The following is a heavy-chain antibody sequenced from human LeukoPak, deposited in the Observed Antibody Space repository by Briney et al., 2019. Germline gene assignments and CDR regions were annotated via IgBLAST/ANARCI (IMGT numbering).Heavy chain of an antibody. CDR2: IWYGGSNK. Sequence: GGSLSLPCAASGFTFHRYCMHWVRQAPAKGLEWVAGIWYGGSNKYYADSVTGRFTISRDNSKNTLYLQMNGLRAEDTAVYYCARDISHGAAAFDYWGQGTLVTVSS. CDR1: GFTFHRYC. J-gene: IGHJ4*02. CDR3: ARDISHGAAAFDY. D-gene: IGHD6-13*01. V-gene: IGHV3-33*08.